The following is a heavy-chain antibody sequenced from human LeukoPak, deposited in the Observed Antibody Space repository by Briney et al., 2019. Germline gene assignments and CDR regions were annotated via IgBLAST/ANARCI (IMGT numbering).Heavy chain of an antibody. CDR1: GFTFSSYA. CDR2: ISGSGGST. Sequence: GGSLRLSCAASGFTFSSYAMSWVRQAPGKGLEWVSAISGSGGSTYYADSVKGRFTISRDNSKNTLYLQMNSLRAEDTAVYYSAKDPPVGDFWSGYNRYWGQGTLVTVSS. J-gene: IGHJ4*02. D-gene: IGHD3-3*01. V-gene: IGHV3-23*01. CDR3: AKDPPVGDFWSGYNRY.